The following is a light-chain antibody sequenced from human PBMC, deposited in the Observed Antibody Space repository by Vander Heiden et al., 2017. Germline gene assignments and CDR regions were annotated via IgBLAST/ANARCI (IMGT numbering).Light chain of an antibody. CDR2: AVS. V-gene: IGLV2-14*01. J-gene: IGLJ1*01. CDR3: TSHTGGATLPL. CDR1: YNDVGGYKY. Sequence: QSALTQPASVPESPGQPITISCTGTYNDVGGYKYVAWYRQYPGKPPQLLICAVSARPSGVSSRFSGFRSGTTASLTISGLRAEDEADYYCTSHTGGATLPLFGTGTKVTV.